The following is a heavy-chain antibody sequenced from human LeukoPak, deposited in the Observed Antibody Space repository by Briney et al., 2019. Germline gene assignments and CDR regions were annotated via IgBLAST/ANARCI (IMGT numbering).Heavy chain of an antibody. CDR1: GYSVSNDYD. J-gene: IGHJ5*02. CDR2: IYHSGAS. CDR3: AKAGTTAIHHWFDP. Sequence: AGTLSLTCVVSGYSVSNDYDGGWIRQSPGKDLDWIGNIYHSGASYYTPSLKSRVTILVDTSTIQFSLNLSSVAAADTALYYCAKAGTTAIHHWFDPWGQGHLVTVSS. D-gene: IGHD1-1*01. V-gene: IGHV4-38-2*01.